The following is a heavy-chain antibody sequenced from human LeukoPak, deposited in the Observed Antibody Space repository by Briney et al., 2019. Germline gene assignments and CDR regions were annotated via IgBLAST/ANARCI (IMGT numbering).Heavy chain of an antibody. CDR1: GGSISSSSYY. V-gene: IGHV4-39*01. Sequence: PSETLSLTCTVSGGSISSSSYYWGWIRQPPGKGLEWIGSIYYSGDTYYNPSLKSRRVTISVDTTKKQFSLGLSSVTAADTAVYHCARPQWRCYYYMGVWGKGSTVTVSS. D-gene: IGHD6-19*01. CDR3: ARPQWRCYYYMGV. CDR2: IYYSGDT. J-gene: IGHJ6*03.